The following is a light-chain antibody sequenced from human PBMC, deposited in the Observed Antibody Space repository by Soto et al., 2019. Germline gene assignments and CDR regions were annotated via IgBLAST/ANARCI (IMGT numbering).Light chain of an antibody. CDR1: QSISTW. CDR3: QQSRT. CDR2: KTS. V-gene: IGKV1-5*03. Sequence: DIQMTQSPSTLSASVGDRVTITCRASQSISTWLAWYQQKPGKAPKLLLSKTSTLESGVPSRFSGSGSGTDFTLTISSLQPDDFATYYCQQSRTFGQGTKVEIK. J-gene: IGKJ1*01.